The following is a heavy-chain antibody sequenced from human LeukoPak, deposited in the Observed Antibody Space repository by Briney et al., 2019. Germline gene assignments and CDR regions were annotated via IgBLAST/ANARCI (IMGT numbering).Heavy chain of an antibody. CDR3: TGGPVVVPAAILDAFDI. V-gene: IGHV3-73*01. CDR1: GFTFSGST. Sequence: PGGSLRLSCAASGFTFSGSTMHWVRQASGKGLEWVGRIRSNANSYATAHAASVKGRFTISRDDSKNTAYLQMNSLKIEDTALYYCTGGPVVVPAAILDAFDIWGQGTMVTVSS. D-gene: IGHD2-2*02. J-gene: IGHJ3*02. CDR2: IRSNANSYAT.